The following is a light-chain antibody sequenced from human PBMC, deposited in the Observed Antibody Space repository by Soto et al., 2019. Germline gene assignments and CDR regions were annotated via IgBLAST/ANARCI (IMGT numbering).Light chain of an antibody. CDR1: QSVSSSY. CDR3: QQRVDWPIT. J-gene: IGKJ5*01. Sequence: EIVLTQSPATLSLSPGERATLSCRASQSVSSSYLAWYQQKPGQAPRVLIYGASNRATGIPARFSGSGSGTDFTLTITSLEPEDFAVYYCQQRVDWPITFGQGTRLEIK. CDR2: GAS. V-gene: IGKV3-20*02.